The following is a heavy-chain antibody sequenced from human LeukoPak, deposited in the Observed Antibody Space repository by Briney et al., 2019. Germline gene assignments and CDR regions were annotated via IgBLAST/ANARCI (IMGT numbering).Heavy chain of an antibody. CDR2: IIPILGIA. J-gene: IGHJ4*02. CDR1: GGTFSSYT. V-gene: IGHV1-69*04. D-gene: IGHD3-22*01. Sequence: SVKVSCKASGGTFSSYTISWVRQAHGQGLEWMGRIIPILGIANYAQKFQGRVTITADKSTSTAYTELSSLRSEDTAVYYCAREDYYDSCGYYSLDYWGQGTLVTVSS. CDR3: AREDYYDSCGYYSLDY.